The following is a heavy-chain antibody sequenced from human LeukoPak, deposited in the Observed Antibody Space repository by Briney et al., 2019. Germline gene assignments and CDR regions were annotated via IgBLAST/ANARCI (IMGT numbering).Heavy chain of an antibody. CDR3: ARGQEGGYIYRDYYYFYSMDV. D-gene: IGHD5-18*01. CDR1: DYTFTDHY. V-gene: IGHV1-2*02. Sequence: ASVKVSCKASDYTFTDHYMHWVRQAPGQGPEWMGWINPNSGGTNYAQKFVGRVTMTRDTSISTAYMELSRLRSDDTAVYYCARGQEGGYIYRDYYYFYSMDVWGQGATVIVSS. CDR2: INPNSGGT. J-gene: IGHJ6*02.